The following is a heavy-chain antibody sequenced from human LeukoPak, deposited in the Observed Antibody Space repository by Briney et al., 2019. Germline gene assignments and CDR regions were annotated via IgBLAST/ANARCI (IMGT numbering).Heavy chain of an antibody. Sequence: KTSETLSLTCTVSGGSISSGGYYWSWIRQHPGKGLEWIGYIYYSGSTYYNPSLKSRVTISVDTSKNQFSLKLSSATAADTAVYYCASYSPYLDPYYYDSSGYYIYWGQGTLVTVSS. V-gene: IGHV4-31*03. CDR3: ASYSPYLDPYYYDSSGYYIY. J-gene: IGHJ4*02. D-gene: IGHD3-22*01. CDR1: GGSISSGGYY. CDR2: IYYSGST.